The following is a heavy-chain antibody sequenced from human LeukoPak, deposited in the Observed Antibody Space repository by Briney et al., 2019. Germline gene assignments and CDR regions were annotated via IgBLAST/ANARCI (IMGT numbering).Heavy chain of an antibody. D-gene: IGHD3-10*01. CDR2: FNHSWGT. CDR1: GFTLSNYW. CDR3: AASLWFGIYPDY. J-gene: IGHJ4*02. Sequence: GSLRLSCAASGFTLSNYWMGWVRQPPGKGLEWIGEFNHSWGTKYNPSLKSRATISVDTSKNHLSLSLNSVTAADTAVYYCAASLWFGIYPDYWGQGSLVTVSS. V-gene: IGHV4-34*08.